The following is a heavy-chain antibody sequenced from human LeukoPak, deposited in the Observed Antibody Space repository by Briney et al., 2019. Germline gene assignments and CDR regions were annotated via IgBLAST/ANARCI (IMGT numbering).Heavy chain of an antibody. J-gene: IGHJ4*02. CDR3: AKAGYCSGASCKFDY. CDR1: GFTFSSYP. V-gene: IGHV3-30-3*01. Sequence: GGSLRLSCAASGFTFSSYPMHWVRQAPGKGLEWVAIISYDGSNKYYADSVKGRFTISRDNSENTLYLQMNSLRAEDAAVYYCAKAGYCSGASCKFDYWGQETLVTVSS. D-gene: IGHD2-15*01. CDR2: ISYDGSNK.